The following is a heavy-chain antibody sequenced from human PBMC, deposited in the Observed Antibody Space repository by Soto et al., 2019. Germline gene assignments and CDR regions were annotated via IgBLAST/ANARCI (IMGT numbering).Heavy chain of an antibody. CDR3: AGGIVPAASYYYYGMDV. V-gene: IGHV1-3*01. CDR1: GYTFTSYA. Sequence: ASVKVSCKASGYTFTSYAMHWVRQAPGQRLEWMGWINAGNGNTKYSQKFQGRVTITADKSTSTAYMELSSLRSEDTAVYYCAGGIVPAASYYYYGMDVWGQGTTVTAP. D-gene: IGHD2-2*01. J-gene: IGHJ6*02. CDR2: INAGNGNT.